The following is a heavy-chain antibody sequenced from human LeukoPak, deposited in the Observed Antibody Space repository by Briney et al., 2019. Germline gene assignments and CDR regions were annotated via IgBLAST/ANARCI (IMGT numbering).Heavy chain of an antibody. D-gene: IGHD1-26*01. CDR1: GGSFSGYY. CDR2: INHSGST. V-gene: IGHV4-34*01. J-gene: IGHJ3*02. CDR3: ARESSSIVGATPDAFDI. Sequence: SETLSLTCDVYGGSFSGYYWTWIRQPPEKGLEWIGEINHSGSTNYNPSLKSRVTISVDTSKSQFSLKLSSVTAADTAVYYCARESSSIVGATPDAFDIWGQGTMVTVSS.